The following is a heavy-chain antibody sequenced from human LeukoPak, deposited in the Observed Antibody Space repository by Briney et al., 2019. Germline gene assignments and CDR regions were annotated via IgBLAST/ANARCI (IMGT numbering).Heavy chain of an antibody. D-gene: IGHD2-21*01. J-gene: IGHJ4*02. CDR2: ISYDGSNK. Sequence: PGRSLRLSCAASGFTFSSYGMHWVRQAPGKGLEWVAVISYDGSNKYYADSVKGRFTISRDNSKNTLYLQMNSLRAEDTAVYYCARDKAWSCGGDCYSFNYWGQGTLVTVSS. CDR3: ARDKAWSCGGDCYSFNY. V-gene: IGHV3-30*03. CDR1: GFTFSSYG.